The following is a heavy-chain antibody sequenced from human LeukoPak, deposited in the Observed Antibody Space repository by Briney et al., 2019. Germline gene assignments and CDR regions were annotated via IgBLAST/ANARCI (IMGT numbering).Heavy chain of an antibody. D-gene: IGHD6-6*01. CDR1: GGSFSGYY. J-gene: IGHJ6*02. CDR2: IYYSGST. V-gene: IGHV4-59*01. Sequence: PSETLSLTCAVYGGSFSGYYWSWIRQPPGKGLEWIGYIYYSGSTNYNPSLKSRVTISVDTSKNQFSLKLSSVTAADTAVYYCARVHSSSSQYYYYGMDVWGQGTTVTVSS. CDR3: ARVHSSSSQYYYYGMDV.